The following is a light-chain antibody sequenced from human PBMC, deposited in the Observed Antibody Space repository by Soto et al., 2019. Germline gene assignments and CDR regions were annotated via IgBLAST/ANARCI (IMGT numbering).Light chain of an antibody. CDR3: QQYGTSPRT. V-gene: IGKV3-20*01. CDR2: AAS. J-gene: IGKJ1*01. Sequence: EIVLTQSPGTLSLSPVERATLSCRASQSVRNNYLAWYQQRPGQAPRLLIYAASSRATGITDRFSGSGSGTDFTLTISRLEPEDFAVYYCQQYGTSPRTFGQGTKVDIK. CDR1: QSVRNNY.